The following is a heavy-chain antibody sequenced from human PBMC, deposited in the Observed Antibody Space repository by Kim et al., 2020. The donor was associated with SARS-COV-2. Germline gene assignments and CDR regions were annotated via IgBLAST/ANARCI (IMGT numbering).Heavy chain of an antibody. D-gene: IGHD3-10*01. J-gene: IGHJ4*02. CDR2: TT. CDR3: ARTVGSYYVNY. V-gene: IGHV4-30-2*04. Sequence: TTYYNPSLKGRVTMSIETSKRQFSLTLKAVTASDTAVYYCARTVGSYYVNYWGQGSLVTVSS.